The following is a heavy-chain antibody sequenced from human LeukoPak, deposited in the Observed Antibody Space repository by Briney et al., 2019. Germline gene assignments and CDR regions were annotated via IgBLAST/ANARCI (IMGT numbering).Heavy chain of an antibody. V-gene: IGHV1-46*01. D-gene: IGHD6-19*01. CDR3: ARAISPYSSGWYYGN. CDR1: GYTFTSNY. Sequence: ASVKVSCKAFGYTFTSNYMHWVRQAPGQGPEWMGVISPSGGSTTYAQKFQGRVTLTRDMSTSTAYMELSSLRSEDTAVYYCARAISPYSSGWYYGNCGQGTLVTVSS. CDR2: ISPSGGST. J-gene: IGHJ4*02.